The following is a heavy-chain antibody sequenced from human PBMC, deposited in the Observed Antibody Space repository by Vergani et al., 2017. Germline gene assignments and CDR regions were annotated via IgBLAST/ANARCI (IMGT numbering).Heavy chain of an antibody. CDR2: ISGDGGST. Sequence: EVQLVESGGGVVQPGGSLRLSCAASGFTFDDYAMHWVRQAPGKGLEWVSLISGDGGSTYYADSVKGRFTISRDNSKNSLYLQMNSLRTEETALYYCAKVLVRGVRSSYSYYGMDVWGQGTTVTVSS. V-gene: IGHV3-43*02. CDR3: AKVLVRGVRSSYSYYGMDV. J-gene: IGHJ6*02. D-gene: IGHD3-10*02. CDR1: GFTFDDYA.